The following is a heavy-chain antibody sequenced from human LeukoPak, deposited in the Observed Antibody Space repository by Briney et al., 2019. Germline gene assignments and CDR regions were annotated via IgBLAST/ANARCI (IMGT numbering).Heavy chain of an antibody. CDR3: ASLSSSGIAAAGSYYYYGMDV. Sequence: PSETLSLTCAVSGGSISSSNWWSWVRQPPGKGLEWIGEIYHSGSTNYNPSPKSRVAISVDKSKNQFSLKLSSVTAADTAVYYCASLSSSGIAAAGSYYYYGMDVWGQGTTVTVSS. D-gene: IGHD6-13*01. V-gene: IGHV4-4*02. J-gene: IGHJ6*02. CDR2: IYHSGST. CDR1: GGSISSSNW.